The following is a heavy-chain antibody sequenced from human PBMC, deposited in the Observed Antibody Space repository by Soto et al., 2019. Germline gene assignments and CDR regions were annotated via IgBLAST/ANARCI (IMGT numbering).Heavy chain of an antibody. V-gene: IGHV3-23*01. J-gene: IGHJ6*02. Sequence: QAGGSLRLSCAASGFTFSSYAMSWVRQAPGKGLEWVSAISGSGGSTYYADSVKGRFTISRDNSKNTLYLQMNSLRAEDTAVYYCAKARGVKPYYYYGMDVWGQGTTVTVSS. CDR2: ISGSGGST. CDR1: GFTFSSYA. CDR3: AKARGVKPYYYYGMDV. D-gene: IGHD3-3*01.